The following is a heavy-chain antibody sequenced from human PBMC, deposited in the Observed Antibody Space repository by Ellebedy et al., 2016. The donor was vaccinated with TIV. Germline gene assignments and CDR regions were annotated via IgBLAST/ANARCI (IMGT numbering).Heavy chain of an antibody. CDR2: INAGNGNT. Sequence: AASVKVSCMASGYTFTSYAMHWVRQAPGQRLEWMGWINAGNGNTNYSQKFQGRVTITRDPSASTAYMELSSLRSDDTAVYYCARDLEDCSSTSCPPLGFDYWGQGTLVTVSS. CDR1: GYTFTSYA. D-gene: IGHD2-2*01. CDR3: ARDLEDCSSTSCPPLGFDY. J-gene: IGHJ4*02. V-gene: IGHV1-3*01.